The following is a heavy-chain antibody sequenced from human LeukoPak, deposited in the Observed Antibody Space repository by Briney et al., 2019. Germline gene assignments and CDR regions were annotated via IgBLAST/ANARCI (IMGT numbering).Heavy chain of an antibody. Sequence: GASVKVSCKASGYTFTSYAMHWVRQAPGQRLEWMGWINAGNGNTKYSQEFQGRVTITRDTSASAVYMELSSLRCDDMAVYYCARDNSVGDTAWWFDPWGQGTLVTVSS. CDR3: ARDNSVGDTAWWFDP. D-gene: IGHD1-26*01. CDR1: GYTFTSYA. CDR2: INAGNGNT. V-gene: IGHV1-3*03. J-gene: IGHJ5*02.